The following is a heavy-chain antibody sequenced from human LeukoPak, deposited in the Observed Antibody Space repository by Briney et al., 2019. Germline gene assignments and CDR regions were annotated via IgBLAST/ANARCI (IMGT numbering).Heavy chain of an antibody. D-gene: IGHD3-3*01. V-gene: IGHV4-39*07. CDR3: ARDPRQGGDFWSATNWFDP. Sequence: SETLSLTCTVSGASISSASYYWAWIRQPPGKGLEWIASMHYTGSTYFNPSLKSRGTISVDTSKNQFSLNLNSVTAADTAVYYCARDPRQGGDFWSATNWFDPWGQGTLVTVSS. J-gene: IGHJ5*02. CDR1: GASISSASYY. CDR2: MHYTGST.